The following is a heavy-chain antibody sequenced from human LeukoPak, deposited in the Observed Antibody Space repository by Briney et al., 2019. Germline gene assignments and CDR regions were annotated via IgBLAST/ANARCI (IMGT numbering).Heavy chain of an antibody. Sequence: PGGSLRLSCAASGFTFSSYAMSWVRQAPGKGLEWVSTISSSGGRADYGDSVRGRFTISRDSSKNTLYLQMDSLRAEDTAVYYCAQSVANWFDPWGQGTLVTVSS. V-gene: IGHV3-23*01. CDR2: ISSSGGRA. J-gene: IGHJ5*02. CDR3: AQSVANWFDP. D-gene: IGHD2-21*01. CDR1: GFTFSSYA.